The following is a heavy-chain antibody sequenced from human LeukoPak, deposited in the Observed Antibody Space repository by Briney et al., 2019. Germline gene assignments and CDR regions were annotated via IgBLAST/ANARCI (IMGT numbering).Heavy chain of an antibody. J-gene: IGHJ3*02. CDR3: AREISRTGAFDI. CDR2: IYSGGST. CDR1: GFTFRNYW. V-gene: IGHV3-66*02. Sequence: GGSLRLSCAASGFTFRNYWMGWVRQAPGKGLEWVSVIYSGGSTYYADSVKGRFTISRDNSKNTLYLQMNSLRAEDTAVYYCAREISRTGAFDIWGQGTMVTVSS. D-gene: IGHD3-3*02.